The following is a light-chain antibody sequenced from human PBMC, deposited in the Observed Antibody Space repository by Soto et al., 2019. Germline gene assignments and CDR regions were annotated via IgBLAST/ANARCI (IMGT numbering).Light chain of an antibody. CDR2: ASS. CDR3: QLYGSSPP. Sequence: EIVLTQSPGTLSLSPGERATVSCKNSQISVSNFSAWYPPKPGQAPRLLIYASSNSATGIPDRFSGSSSGADLILTIDRLEPEDFAFYYCQLYGSSPPFGQATRLEI. V-gene: IGKV3-20*01. J-gene: IGKJ5*01. CDR1: QISVSNF.